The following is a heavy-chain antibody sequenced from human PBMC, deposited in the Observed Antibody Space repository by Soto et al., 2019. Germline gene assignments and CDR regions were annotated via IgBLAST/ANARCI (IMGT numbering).Heavy chain of an antibody. J-gene: IGHJ3*02. D-gene: IGHD3-22*01. Sequence: ASVKVSCKASGYAFTSYDINWVRQATGQGLEWMGWMNPNSGNTGYAQKFQGRVTMTRNTSISTAYMELSSLRSEDTAVYYCARGAYYDSSGYYYFHAFDIWGQGTMVTVSS. CDR2: MNPNSGNT. CDR3: ARGAYYDSSGYYYFHAFDI. CDR1: GYAFTSYD. V-gene: IGHV1-8*01.